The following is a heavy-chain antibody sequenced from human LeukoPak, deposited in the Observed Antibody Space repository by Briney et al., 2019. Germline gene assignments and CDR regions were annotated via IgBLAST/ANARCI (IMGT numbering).Heavy chain of an antibody. CDR2: INPNSGGT. J-gene: IGHJ4*02. Sequence: ASVKVSCKASGYTFTGYYMHWVRQAPGQGLEWMGWINPNSGGTNCAQKFQGRVTMTRDTSISTAYMELSSLRSDDTAVYYCASGITAAPAYWGQGTLVTVSS. CDR3: ASGITAAPAY. CDR1: GYTFTGYY. V-gene: IGHV1-2*02. D-gene: IGHD6-13*01.